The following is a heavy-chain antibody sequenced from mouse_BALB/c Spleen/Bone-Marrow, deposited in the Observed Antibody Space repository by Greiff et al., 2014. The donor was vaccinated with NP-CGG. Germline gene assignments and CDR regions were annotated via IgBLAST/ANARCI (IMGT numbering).Heavy chain of an antibody. Sequence: QVQLQQSGAELVKPGASVKLSCKASGYTFTSYWMHWVKQGPGQGLEWIGEINPSNGRTNYNEKFKSKATLTVDKSSSTAYMQLSSLTSEDSAVYYCARRTTTVVATDYWGQGTTLTVSS. CDR1: GYTFTSYW. D-gene: IGHD1-1*01. V-gene: IGHV1S81*02. CDR3: ARRTTTVVATDY. J-gene: IGHJ2*01. CDR2: INPSNGRT.